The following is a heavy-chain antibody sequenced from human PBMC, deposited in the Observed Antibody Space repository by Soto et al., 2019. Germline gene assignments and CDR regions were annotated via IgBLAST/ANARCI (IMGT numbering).Heavy chain of an antibody. D-gene: IGHD6-19*01. V-gene: IGHV3-23*01. CDR3: AKAYSSGVIYDAFDI. J-gene: IGHJ3*02. CDR2: ISGSGGST. Sequence: EVQLLESGGGLLQPGGSLRLSCAASGFTFSSYAMSWVRQAPGKGLEWVAAISGSGGSTYYADSVKGRFTISRDNSKNTMYLQMNSLRAEDTAVYYCAKAYSSGVIYDAFDIWGQGTMVTVSS. CDR1: GFTFSSYA.